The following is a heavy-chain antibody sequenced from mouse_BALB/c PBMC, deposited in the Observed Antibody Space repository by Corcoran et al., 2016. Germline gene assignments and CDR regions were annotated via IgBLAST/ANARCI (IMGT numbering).Heavy chain of an antibody. V-gene: IGHV1-18*01. D-gene: IGHD2-10*01. CDR1: GYSFTGYT. CDR2: INPYNGAT. CDR3: ASAAYYGNYGAY. Sequence: EVQLQQSGPELVKPGASMKISCKASGYSFTGYTMNWVKQSHGKNLEWIGRINPYNGATSYNQNFKDKASLTVDKSSSTAYMELHSLTSEDSAVYYCASAAYYGNYGAYWGQGTLVTVSA. J-gene: IGHJ3*01.